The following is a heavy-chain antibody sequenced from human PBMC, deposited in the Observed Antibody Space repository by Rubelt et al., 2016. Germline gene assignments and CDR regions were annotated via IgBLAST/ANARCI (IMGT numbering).Heavy chain of an antibody. CDR2: GST. D-gene: IGHD3-10*01. J-gene: IGHJ6*04. V-gene: IGHV4-4*07. CDR3: TTDLLLWFGELAPTYYYYGMDV. Sequence: GSTNYNPSLKSRVTMSVDTSKNQFSLKLSSVTAEDTAVYYCTTDLLLWFGELAPTYYYYGMDVWGKGTTVTVSS.